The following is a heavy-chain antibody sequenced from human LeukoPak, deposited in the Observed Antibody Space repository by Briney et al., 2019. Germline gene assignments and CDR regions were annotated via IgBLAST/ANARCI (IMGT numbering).Heavy chain of an antibody. V-gene: IGHV1-24*01. CDR1: GYTLTELS. Sequence: ASVKVSCTVSGYTLTELSMHWVRQAPGQGLEWMGGLDPEDGESIYAQKFQGRVTMTEDTSTDTAYMVLSSLRSEDTAVYYCATVIKFWPLLYFQHWGQGALVTVSS. J-gene: IGHJ1*01. CDR3: ATVIKFWPLLYFQH. D-gene: IGHD3-16*02. CDR2: LDPEDGES.